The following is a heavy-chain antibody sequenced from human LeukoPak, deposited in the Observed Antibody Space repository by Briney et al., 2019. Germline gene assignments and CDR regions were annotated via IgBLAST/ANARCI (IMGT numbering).Heavy chain of an antibody. D-gene: IGHD3-3*01. CDR3: TSDNDLWSGPFQV. CDR1: GFTFGDYS. J-gene: IGHJ6*04. Sequence: PGGSLRLSCTASGFTFGDYSLSWVRQAPEKGLEWVGFIRRKGYGGTTEYAPSVKGRFIISRDDSKSTAYLQMNSLKTEDTAVYYCTSDNDLWSGPFQVWGKDTAVSVSS. CDR2: IRRKGYGGTT. V-gene: IGHV3-49*04.